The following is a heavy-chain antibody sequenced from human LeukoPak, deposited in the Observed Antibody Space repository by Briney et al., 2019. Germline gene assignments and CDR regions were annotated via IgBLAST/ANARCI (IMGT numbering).Heavy chain of an antibody. D-gene: IGHD3-10*01. CDR2: IYHSGST. J-gene: IGHJ4*02. CDR3: ARYLVAGSGSYTKS. V-gene: IGHV4-38-2*02. Sequence: SETLSLTCTVSGYSISSGYYWGWIRQPPGKGLEWIGSIYHSGSTYYNPSLKSRVTISVDTSKNQFSLKLSSVTAADTAVYYCARYLVAGSGSYTKSWGQGTLVTVSS. CDR1: GYSISSGYY.